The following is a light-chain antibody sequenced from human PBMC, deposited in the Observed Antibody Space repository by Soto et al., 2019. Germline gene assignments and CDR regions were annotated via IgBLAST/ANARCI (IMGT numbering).Light chain of an antibody. CDR3: QQYGFSPMYT. CDR1: QSLSAF. CDR2: GAS. Sequence: EIVLTQSPGTLSLSPGERATLSCRASQSLSAFLAWYQQQPGQAPRLLIYGASTRATGIPDRFSGSGSGTAFPLTISRLEPEDFGVYYCQQYGFSPMYTFGQGTKLEI. J-gene: IGKJ2*01. V-gene: IGKV3-20*01.